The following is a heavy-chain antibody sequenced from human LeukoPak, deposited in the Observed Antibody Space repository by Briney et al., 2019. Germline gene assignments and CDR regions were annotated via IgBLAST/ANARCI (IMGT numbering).Heavy chain of an antibody. J-gene: IGHJ4*02. V-gene: IGHV3-30*12. CDR3: AGDRVYGSGWSHRLPYDY. CDR2: ISYDGNNK. CDR1: GFTFSSYG. D-gene: IGHD6-19*01. Sequence: GGSLRLSCAASGFTFSSYGMHWVRQAPGKGLEWVALISYDGNNKYYADSVKGRFIISRDNSKNTLYLQMNSLRAEDTAVYYCAGDRVYGSGWSHRLPYDYWGQGTLVTVSS.